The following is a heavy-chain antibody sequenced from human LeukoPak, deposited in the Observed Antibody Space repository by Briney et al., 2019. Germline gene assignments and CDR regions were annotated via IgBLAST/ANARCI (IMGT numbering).Heavy chain of an antibody. Sequence: ASVKVSCKASGYTFTGYYMHWVRQAPGQGLEWMGWINPNSGGTNYAQKFQGRVTMTRDMSISTAHMELSRLRSDDTAVYYCARADFLVWFDPWGQGTLVTVSS. CDR3: ARADFLVWFDP. J-gene: IGHJ5*02. CDR1: GYTFTGYY. CDR2: INPNSGGT. D-gene: IGHD3-3*01. V-gene: IGHV1-2*02.